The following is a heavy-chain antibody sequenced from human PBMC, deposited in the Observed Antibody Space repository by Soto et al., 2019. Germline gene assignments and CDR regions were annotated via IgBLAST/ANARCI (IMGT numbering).Heavy chain of an antibody. D-gene: IGHD5-18*01. Sequence: SETLSLTCTVSGGSISSSSYYWGWIRQPPGKGLEWIGSIYYSGSTYYNPSLKSRVTISVDTSKNQFSLKLSSVTAADTAVYYCARRGYSYNFDYWGQGTLVTVSS. J-gene: IGHJ4*02. CDR3: ARRGYSYNFDY. V-gene: IGHV4-39*01. CDR2: IYYSGST. CDR1: GGSISSSSYY.